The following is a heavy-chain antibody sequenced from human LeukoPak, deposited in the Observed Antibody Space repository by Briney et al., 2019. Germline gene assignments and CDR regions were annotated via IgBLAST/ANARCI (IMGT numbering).Heavy chain of an antibody. CDR2: ISGSGGST. CDR3: AKNPRPPGWDDFWSGYDY. Sequence: GGSLRLSCAASGFTFSSYAMSWVRQAPGKGLEWVSAISGSGGSTYYADSVKGRFTISRDNSKNTLYLQMNSLRAEDTAVYYCAKNPRPPGWDDFWSGYDYWDQGTLVTVSS. CDR1: GFTFSSYA. V-gene: IGHV3-23*01. J-gene: IGHJ4*02. D-gene: IGHD3-3*01.